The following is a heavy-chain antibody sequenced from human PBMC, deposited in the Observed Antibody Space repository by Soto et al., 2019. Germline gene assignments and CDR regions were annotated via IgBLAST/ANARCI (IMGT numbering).Heavy chain of an antibody. J-gene: IGHJ5*02. D-gene: IGHD2-15*01. CDR3: ARDPHCSGGSCYKGNWFDP. CDR1: GDSVSSNSAA. V-gene: IGHV6-1*01. Sequence: SQTLSLTCAISGDSVSSNSAAWNWIRQSPSRGLEWLGRTYYRSKWYNDYAVSVKSRITINPDTSKNQFSLQLNSVTPEDTAVYYCARDPHCSGGSCYKGNWFDPWGQGTPVTVSS. CDR2: TYYRSKWYN.